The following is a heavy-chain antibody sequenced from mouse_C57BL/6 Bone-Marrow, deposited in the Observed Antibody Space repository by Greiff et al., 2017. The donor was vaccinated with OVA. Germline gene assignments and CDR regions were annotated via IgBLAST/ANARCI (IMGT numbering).Heavy chain of an antibody. D-gene: IGHD1-1*01. V-gene: IGHV1-26*01. CDR3: ARKGTTVPAGNFDY. J-gene: IGHJ2*01. CDR2: INPNNGGT. Sequence: EVQLQQSGPELVKPGASVKISCKASGYTFTDYYMNWVKQSHGKSLEWIGDINPNNGGTSYNQKFKGKATLTVDKSSSTAYMELRSLTSEDSAVYYCARKGTTVPAGNFDYWGQGTTLTVSS. CDR1: GYTFTDYY.